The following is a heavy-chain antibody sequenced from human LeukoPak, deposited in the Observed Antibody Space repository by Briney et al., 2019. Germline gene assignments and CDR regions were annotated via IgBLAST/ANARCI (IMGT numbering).Heavy chain of an antibody. CDR3: ARRPFGADY. Sequence: GGSLRLSCAASGFTFSDYAMHWVRQAPGKGLQWVANIKEDGSEKYYVDSVKGRFTISRDNAKNSVYLQMNSLRVEDTAVYYCARRPFGADYWGQGTLVTVSS. CDR2: IKEDGSEK. D-gene: IGHD3-10*01. CDR1: GFTFSDYA. V-gene: IGHV3-7*01. J-gene: IGHJ4*02.